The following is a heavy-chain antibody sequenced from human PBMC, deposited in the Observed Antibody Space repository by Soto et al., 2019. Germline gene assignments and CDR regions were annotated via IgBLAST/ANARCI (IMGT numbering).Heavy chain of an antibody. V-gene: IGHV3-23*01. D-gene: IGHD3-3*01. Sequence: GGSLRLSCSASGFTFSSYAMSWVRQAPGKGLEWVSAISGSGGSTYYADSVKGRFTISRDNSKNTLYLQMNSLRAEDTAVYYCARDNDYDFWSKPEDWGRGQLVTVSS. CDR3: ARDNDYDFWSKPED. CDR1: GFTFSSYA. J-gene: IGHJ4*02. CDR2: ISGSGGST.